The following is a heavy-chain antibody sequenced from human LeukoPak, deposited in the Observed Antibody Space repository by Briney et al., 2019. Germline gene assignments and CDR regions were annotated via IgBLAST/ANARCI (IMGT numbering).Heavy chain of an antibody. CDR1: GYTFTSYA. V-gene: IGHV7-4-1*02. J-gene: IGHJ4*02. Sequence: ASVKVSCKASGYTFTSYAMNWVRQAPGQGLEWMGWINTNTGNPTYAQGFTGRFVFSLDTSVSTAYLQISSLKAEDTAVYYCARERRVVAATRVALSFEYWGQGTLVTVSS. D-gene: IGHD2-15*01. CDR2: INTNTGNP. CDR3: ARERRVVAATRVALSFEY.